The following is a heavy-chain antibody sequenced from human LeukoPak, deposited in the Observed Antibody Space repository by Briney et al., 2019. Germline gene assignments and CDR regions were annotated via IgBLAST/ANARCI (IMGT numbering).Heavy chain of an antibody. V-gene: IGHV3-9*01. J-gene: IGHJ3*02. Sequence: SLRLSCAASGFTFDDYAMHWVRQAPGKGLEWVSGISWNSGSIGYADSVKGRFTISRDNAKNSLYLQMNSLRAEDTALYYCAKGGAYYGSGGAFDIWGQGTMVTVSS. CDR3: AKGGAYYGSGGAFDI. D-gene: IGHD3-10*01. CDR1: GFTFDDYA. CDR2: ISWNSGSI.